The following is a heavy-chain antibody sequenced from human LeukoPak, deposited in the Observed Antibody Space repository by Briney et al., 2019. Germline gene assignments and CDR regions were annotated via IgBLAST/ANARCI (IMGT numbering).Heavy chain of an antibody. Sequence: GASVKVSCKASGGTFSSYAISWVRQAPGQGLEWMGGIIPIFGTANYAQRFQGRVTITADKSTSTAYMELSSLRSEDRAVYYCARGGIQLWLAYFDYWGQGTLVTVSS. CDR1: GGTFSSYA. V-gene: IGHV1-69*06. D-gene: IGHD5-18*01. CDR2: IIPIFGTA. CDR3: ARGGIQLWLAYFDY. J-gene: IGHJ4*02.